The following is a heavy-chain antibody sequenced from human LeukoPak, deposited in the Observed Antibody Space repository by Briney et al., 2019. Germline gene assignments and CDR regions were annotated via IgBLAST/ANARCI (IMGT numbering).Heavy chain of an antibody. CDR1: GGSISSSSYY. Sequence: SETLSLTCTVSGGSISSSSYYWSWIRQPPGKGLEWIGHIYYSGSTNYNPSLKSRVTISVDTSKNQFSLKLSSVTAADTAVYYCATSGGGSSGGGAFDIWGQGTMVTVSS. CDR2: IYYSGST. CDR3: ATSGGGSSGGGAFDI. D-gene: IGHD3-22*01. J-gene: IGHJ3*02. V-gene: IGHV4-61*05.